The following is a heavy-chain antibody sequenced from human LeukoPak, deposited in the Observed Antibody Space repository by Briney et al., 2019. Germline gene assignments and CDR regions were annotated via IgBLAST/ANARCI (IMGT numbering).Heavy chain of an antibody. CDR2: ISAYNGNT. D-gene: IGHD6-25*01. V-gene: IGHV1-18*01. J-gene: IGHJ4*02. CDR3: ATNIAAAGSFDY. Sequence: ASVKVSCKTSGYTFASYTISWVRQAPGQGLEWMGWISAYNGNTNYAQNLQGRVTMTTDTSTSTAYMELRSLRSDDTAMYYCATNIAAAGSFDYWGQGTLVTASS. CDR1: GYTFASYT.